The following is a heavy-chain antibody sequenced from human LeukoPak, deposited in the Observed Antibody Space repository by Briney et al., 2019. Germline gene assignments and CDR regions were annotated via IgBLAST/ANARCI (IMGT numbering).Heavy chain of an antibody. D-gene: IGHD3-22*01. CDR2: ISGSGGST. V-gene: IGHV3-23*01. CDR3: AKRPYYYDSSGLDY. Sequence: PGGSLRLSCAASGFTFSSYAMSWVRQAPGKGLEWVSAISGSGGSTYYADSVKGRFTISRDNSKNTLYLQMNSQRAEDTAVYYCAKRPYYYDSSGLDYWGQGPWSPSPQ. J-gene: IGHJ4*02. CDR1: GFTFSSYA.